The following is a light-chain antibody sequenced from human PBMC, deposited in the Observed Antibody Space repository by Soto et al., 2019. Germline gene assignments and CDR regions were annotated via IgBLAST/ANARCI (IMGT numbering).Light chain of an antibody. CDR2: EAS. Sequence: DIQITQSPSTLSASVGDRVTITCRASQSIKSWLAWYQQKPGKAPKLLIYEASSLESGVPSRFGGSGSGTEFTLTISSLQPDDFATYYCQQYYSYSRTFGQGTKVDIK. CDR3: QQYYSYSRT. CDR1: QSIKSW. V-gene: IGKV1-5*03. J-gene: IGKJ1*01.